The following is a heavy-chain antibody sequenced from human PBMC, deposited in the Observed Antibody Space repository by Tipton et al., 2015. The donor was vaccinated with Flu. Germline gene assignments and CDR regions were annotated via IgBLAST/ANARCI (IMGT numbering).Heavy chain of an antibody. Sequence: TLSLTCAVSDYSISSGYYWGWVRQPPGKGLEWIGCISHSGRTYYNPSLKSRVTISVDTSKNQFSLNLSSVTAADTAVYYCARVIAAAGFYNWFDPWGQGTLVTVSS. CDR3: ARVIAAAGFYNWFDP. J-gene: IGHJ5*02. V-gene: IGHV4-38-2*01. CDR1: DYSISSGYY. CDR2: ISHSGRT. D-gene: IGHD6-13*01.